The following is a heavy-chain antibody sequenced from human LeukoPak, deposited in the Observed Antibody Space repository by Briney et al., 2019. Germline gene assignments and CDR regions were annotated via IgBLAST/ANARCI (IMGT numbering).Heavy chain of an antibody. CDR3: AKLSVGSGRSGWFDP. J-gene: IGHJ5*02. V-gene: IGHV3-23*01. CDR2: ISDSGGST. CDR1: GFTFSSYA. D-gene: IGHD3-10*01. Sequence: GGSLRLSCAASGFTFSSYAMSWARQAPGKGLEWVSGISDSGGSTYYADSVKGRFTISRDNSKNTLYLQMNSLRAEDTAVYYCAKLSVGSGRSGWFDPWGQGTLVTVSS.